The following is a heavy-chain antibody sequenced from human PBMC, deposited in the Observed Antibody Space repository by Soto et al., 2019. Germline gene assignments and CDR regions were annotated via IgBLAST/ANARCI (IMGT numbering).Heavy chain of an antibody. CDR2: ISGSDGKT. Sequence: GGSLRLSCAASGFSFGSYALSWVRQAPGKGLEWVSTISGSDGKTFYADSVKGRFSISRDTSQSALYLQMNSLRADDTAMYYCARWSYLDYWGQGTQVTVSS. CDR3: ARWSYLDY. CDR1: GFSFGSYA. J-gene: IGHJ4*02. D-gene: IGHD3-3*01. V-gene: IGHV3-23*01.